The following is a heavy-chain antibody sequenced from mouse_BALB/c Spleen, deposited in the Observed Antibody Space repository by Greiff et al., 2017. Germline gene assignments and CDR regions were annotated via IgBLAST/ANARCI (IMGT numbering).Heavy chain of an antibody. CDR1: GYSITSCYS. Sequence: EVKVVESGPDLVKPSQSLSLTCTVTGYSITSCYSWHWIRQFPGNKLEWMGYIHYSGSTNYNPSLKSRISITRDTSKNQFFLQLNSVTTEDTATYYCARSGGSYWYFDVWGAGTTVTVSS. CDR3: ARSGGSYWYFDV. CDR2: IHYSGST. V-gene: IGHV3-1*02. J-gene: IGHJ1*01.